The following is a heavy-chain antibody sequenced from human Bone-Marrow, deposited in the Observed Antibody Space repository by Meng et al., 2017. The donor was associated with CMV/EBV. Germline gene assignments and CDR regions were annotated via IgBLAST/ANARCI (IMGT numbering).Heavy chain of an antibody. CDR3: ARVRFWSGYHLYFDY. CDR1: GGTFSSYA. CDR2: IIPIFGTA. V-gene: IGHV1-69*05. Sequence: CKASGGTFSSYAISWVRQAPGQGLEWMGGIIPIFGTANYAQKFQGRVTITTDESTSTAYMELSSLRSEDTAVYYCARVRFWSGYHLYFDYWGQGTLVTV. D-gene: IGHD3-3*01. J-gene: IGHJ4*02.